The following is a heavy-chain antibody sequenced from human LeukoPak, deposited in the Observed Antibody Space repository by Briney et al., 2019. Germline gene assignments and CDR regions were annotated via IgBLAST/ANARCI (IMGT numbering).Heavy chain of an antibody. Sequence: SETLSLTCTVSGGSITSYHYSWIRQPPGKGLEWIGYIYYSGSTNYNPSLKSRVTMSVDTSKNQFSLKLTSVTAADTAVYYCARGCSSVTCYKAFDIWGQGTMVTVSS. CDR2: IYYSGST. CDR3: ARGCSSVTCYKAFDI. J-gene: IGHJ3*02. D-gene: IGHD2-2*02. CDR1: GGSITSYH. V-gene: IGHV4-59*12.